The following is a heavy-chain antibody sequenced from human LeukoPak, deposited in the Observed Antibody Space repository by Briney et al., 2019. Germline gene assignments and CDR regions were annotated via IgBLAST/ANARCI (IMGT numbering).Heavy chain of an antibody. CDR3: ARTPTKTGYCSSTSCLYHYYYYYMDV. J-gene: IGHJ6*03. D-gene: IGHD2-2*01. V-gene: IGHV1-8*01. CDR2: MNPNSGNT. CDR1: GYTFTSYD. Sequence: ASVKVSCKASGYTFTSYDMNWVRQATGQGLEWMGWMNPNSGNTDYAQKFHGRVTITRNTSISTAYMELNRLRSEDTAVYYCARTPTKTGYCSSTSCLYHYYYYYMDVWGKGTTVTVSS.